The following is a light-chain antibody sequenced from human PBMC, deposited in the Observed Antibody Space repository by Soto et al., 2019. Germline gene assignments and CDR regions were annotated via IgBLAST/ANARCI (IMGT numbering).Light chain of an antibody. V-gene: IGKV1-5*01. CDR1: QTISTW. CDR3: QQYTNANNPWM. CDR2: DAS. Sequence: DIQVTQAPPTLSASVGDRVTITCQASQTISTWMAWYQQKPGKAPKLLVYDASTLQSGVASRFSGSGSGTEFTLTISGLQPDDSATYYCQQYTNANNPWMFGQGTKVDIK. J-gene: IGKJ1*01.